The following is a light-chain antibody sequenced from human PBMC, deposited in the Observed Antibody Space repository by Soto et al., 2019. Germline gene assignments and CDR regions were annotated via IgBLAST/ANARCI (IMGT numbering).Light chain of an antibody. V-gene: IGLV2-14*01. CDR1: RIAIGSHDY. CDR3: TSYTSNTALV. Sequence: QSAPTQPPSVSGPPGQSITISCPGTRIAIGSHDYVSWYQHHPGKAPKLIIYEVTNRPSGVSDRFSGSKSGSTASLTISGLQAEDEADYHCTSYTSNTALVFGTGTKVTVL. CDR2: EVT. J-gene: IGLJ1*01.